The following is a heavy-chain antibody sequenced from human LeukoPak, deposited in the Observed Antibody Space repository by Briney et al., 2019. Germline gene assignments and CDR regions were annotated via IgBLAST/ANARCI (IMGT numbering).Heavy chain of an antibody. J-gene: IGHJ4*02. V-gene: IGHV4-59*08. CDR2: IYYSGTT. CDR3: ARLHETGLLFDY. D-gene: IGHD3-9*01. Sequence: SETLSLTCTVSGGSISSYYWSWFRQPPGKGLEWIGYIYYSGTTNYNPSLKSRVTISVDTSKNQFSLKLSSVTAADTAVYYCARLHETGLLFDYWGQGTLVTVSS. CDR1: GGSISSYY.